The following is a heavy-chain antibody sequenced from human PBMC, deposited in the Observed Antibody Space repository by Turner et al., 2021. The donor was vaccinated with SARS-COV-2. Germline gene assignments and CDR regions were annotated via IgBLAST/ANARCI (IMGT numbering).Heavy chain of an antibody. CDR2: IDYSGST. V-gene: IGHV4-39*01. D-gene: IGHD6-13*01. CDR1: GGPSSSSSYY. CDR3: ARHWEVAAAAYLARFDP. Sequence: QLQLQESGPGLVKPSETLSLTCTISGGPSSSSSYYWGWIRQPPGKGLGWIGSIDYSGSTYYNQSLKSRVTISVDTSKNQFSLKLSSVTAADTAVYYCARHWEVAAAAYLARFDPWGQGTLVTVSS. J-gene: IGHJ5*02.